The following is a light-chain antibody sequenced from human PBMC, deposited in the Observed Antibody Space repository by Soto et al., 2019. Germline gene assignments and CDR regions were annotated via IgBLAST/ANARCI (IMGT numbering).Light chain of an antibody. V-gene: IGKV1-5*01. Sequence: IEMTQSPSTLSASVGDTVTITCRASQSVSVSLAWYQQKPGKAPNLLIYDASTVQGGLPSCFSGSGSGTESALTVTSLQPEFSVSYFYQQYNKPLTFGHGTKVDVK. J-gene: IGKJ1*01. CDR2: DAS. CDR1: QSVSVS. CDR3: QQYNKPLT.